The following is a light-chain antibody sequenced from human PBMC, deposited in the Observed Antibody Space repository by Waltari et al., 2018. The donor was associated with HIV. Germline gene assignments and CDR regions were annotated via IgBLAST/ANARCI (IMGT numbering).Light chain of an antibody. Sequence: SALTQPASVSGAPGQSITISCPGTSSNVGSDDLVPWYQQHPGEAPKLIIYEVTKRPSGVSNRFSGSKSGNTASLTISGLQAEDEADYYCCSCPRSGIRYVFGTGTKVTVL. V-gene: IGLV2-23*02. CDR2: EVT. J-gene: IGLJ1*01. CDR3: CSCPRSGIRYV. CDR1: SSNVGSDDL.